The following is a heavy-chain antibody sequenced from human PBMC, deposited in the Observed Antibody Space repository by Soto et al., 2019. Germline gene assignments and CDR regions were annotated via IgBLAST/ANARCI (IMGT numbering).Heavy chain of an antibody. J-gene: IGHJ6*02. D-gene: IGHD3-10*01. Sequence: EVQLVESGGGLVQPGGSLRLSCAASGFTFSLYSMSWVRLAPGKGLEWVSYIGRSSTGIHYADSVKGRFTISRDDATNSMYLQMNSPRDGDTAVYYCASAVTWGLDVWGQGTTVSISS. CDR3: ASAVTWGLDV. CDR2: IGRSSTGI. V-gene: IGHV3-48*02. CDR1: GFTFSLYS.